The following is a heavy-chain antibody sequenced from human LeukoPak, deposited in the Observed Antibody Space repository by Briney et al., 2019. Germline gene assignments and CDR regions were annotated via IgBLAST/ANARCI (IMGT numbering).Heavy chain of an antibody. Sequence: SETLSLTCTVSGDSINSYYWSWIRQPAGKGLERIGRIYTSGSTNYNPSLKSRVTMSVDTSKNQFSLKLGSVTAADTAVYYCARASGWSSFDYWGQGTLVTVSS. J-gene: IGHJ4*02. V-gene: IGHV4-4*07. D-gene: IGHD6-19*01. CDR2: IYTSGST. CDR1: GDSINSYY. CDR3: ARASGWSSFDY.